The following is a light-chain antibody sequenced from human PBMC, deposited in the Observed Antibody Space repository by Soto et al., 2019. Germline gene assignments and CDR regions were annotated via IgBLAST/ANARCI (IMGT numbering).Light chain of an antibody. CDR2: GAS. V-gene: IGKV3-20*01. Sequence: DIVLTQSPGTLSLSPGERVTLSCRASQIVTSDYLAWYHQEPGQAPRLLIYGASNRATGIPDRFSGSGSGTDFTLSISRLEPGGFRMYFCHQYGSSPRTFGQGTKVDIK. CDR1: QIVTSDY. CDR3: HQYGSSPRT. J-gene: IGKJ1*01.